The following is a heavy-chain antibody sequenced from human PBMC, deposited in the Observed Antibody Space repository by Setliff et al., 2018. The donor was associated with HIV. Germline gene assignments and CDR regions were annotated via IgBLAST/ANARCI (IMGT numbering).Heavy chain of an antibody. V-gene: IGHV3-30*02. CDR1: GFTFSDDG. Sequence: PGGSLSLSCAPSGFTFSDDGIHWVRQAPGKGLEWLTYIRYDASNKFYADSVKGRFTISRDNSKNTLFLQLNSLRVDDTAVYYCAKSCDVPSKPGPYYYSMVVLCKGTTVTVSS. J-gene: IGHJ6*03. D-gene: IGHD2-2*01. CDR3: AKSCDVPSKPGPYYYSMVV. CDR2: IRYDASNK.